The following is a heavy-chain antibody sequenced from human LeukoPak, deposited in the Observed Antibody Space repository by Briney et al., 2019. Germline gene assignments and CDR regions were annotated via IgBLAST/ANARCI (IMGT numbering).Heavy chain of an antibody. CDR1: GYTFTGDY. D-gene: IGHD6-13*01. J-gene: IGHJ5*02. CDR2: INPNSGGT. CDR3: ARAGAAAGQRYNWFDP. V-gene: IGHV1-2*02. Sequence: ASVQVSCKASGYTFTGDYMYWVRQAPGQGLEWMGWINPNSGGTKYAQKFQGRVTMTRDTSISTAYMELSRLRSDDTAVYYCARAGAAAGQRYNWFDPWGQGTLVTVSS.